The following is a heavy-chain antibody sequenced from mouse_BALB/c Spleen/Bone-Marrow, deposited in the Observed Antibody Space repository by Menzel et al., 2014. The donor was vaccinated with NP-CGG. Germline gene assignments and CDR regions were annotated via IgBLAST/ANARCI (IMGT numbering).Heavy chain of an antibody. CDR2: IDPSDSYT. CDR3: TRDAVDY. V-gene: IGHV1S127*01. CDR1: GYTFTSYW. Sequence: QLQQSGAELVKPGASVKMSCKASGYTFTSYWMHWVRQRPGQGLEWIGVIDPSDSYTSYIQKFKGKATLTVDTSSSTAYMQLSSLTSEDSAVYYWTRDAVDYWGQGTSVSVSS. J-gene: IGHJ4*01.